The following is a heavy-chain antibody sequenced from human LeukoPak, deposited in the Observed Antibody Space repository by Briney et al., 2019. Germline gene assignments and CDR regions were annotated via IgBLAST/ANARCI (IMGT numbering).Heavy chain of an antibody. V-gene: IGHV1-46*01. CDR3: ARGGVPHYDFWSGYYFDY. D-gene: IGHD3-3*01. CDR1: GYTFTSYY. CDR2: INPSGGST. J-gene: IGHJ4*02. Sequence: ASVKVSCKASGYTFTSYYMHWVRQAPGHGLEWMGIINPSGGSTSYAQKFQGRVTMTRDTSASTVYMELSSLRSEDTAVYYCARGGVPHYDFWSGYYFDYWGQGTLVTVSS.